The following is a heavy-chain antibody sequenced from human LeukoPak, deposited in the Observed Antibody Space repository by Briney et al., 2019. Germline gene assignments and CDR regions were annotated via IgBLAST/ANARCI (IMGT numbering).Heavy chain of an antibody. Sequence: ASVKVSCKTSGYTFTAYYIHWLRQAPGQGLERMGGMNPNSGGTKYAQTFQGRVTLTRDTSISTAYLELSSLTSDDTAVYFCARQGSNSSGWYPVDDWGQGTLVTVSS. V-gene: IGHV1-2*02. CDR3: ARQGSNSSGWYPVDD. J-gene: IGHJ4*02. D-gene: IGHD6-19*01. CDR1: GYTFTAYY. CDR2: MNPNSGGT.